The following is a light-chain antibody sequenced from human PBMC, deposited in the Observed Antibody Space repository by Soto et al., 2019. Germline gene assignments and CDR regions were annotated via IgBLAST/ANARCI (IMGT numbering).Light chain of an antibody. V-gene: IGKV3D-15*01. CDR2: GAS. CDR1: QSVSSD. Sequence: EIVMTQSPDTLSVSPGDRAALSCRTRQSVSSDLAWYQQKPGQAPRLLIYGASTRATGIPARFSGSGSGTEFTLTISSLQSEDFAVYYCHHYSSWPPYTFGQGTKLEIK. J-gene: IGKJ2*01. CDR3: HHYSSWPPYT.